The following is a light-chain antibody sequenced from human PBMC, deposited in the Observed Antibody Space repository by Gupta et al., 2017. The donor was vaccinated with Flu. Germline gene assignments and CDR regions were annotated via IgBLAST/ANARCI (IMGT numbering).Light chain of an antibody. CDR2: KGS. Sequence: DVVLPQSPLSLPVTLGQPASISCKSSQSLVYSTGDNYLSWFHQRPGQSPRRIIYKGSNRDSGVPDICSGSGSGTDFTWKIIRVEAEDVGVYYCMQGTHGTPYTLGQGTKLEIK. CDR1: QSLVYSTGDNY. CDR3: MQGTHGTPYT. J-gene: IGKJ2*01. V-gene: IGKV2-30*01.